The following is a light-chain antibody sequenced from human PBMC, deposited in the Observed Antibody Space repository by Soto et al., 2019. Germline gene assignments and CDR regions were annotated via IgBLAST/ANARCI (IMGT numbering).Light chain of an antibody. J-gene: IGLJ3*02. Sequence: QSVLTQPASVSGSPGQSITVSCIGTSSDVGSYNLVSWYQLLPGKAPRLIIYEVTQRPSGVSIRFSGSKSGNTASLTISGLQVEDEADYHCCSYVSSSSWVFGAGTKVTVL. CDR1: SSDVGSYNL. CDR2: EVT. V-gene: IGLV2-23*02. CDR3: CSYVSSSSWV.